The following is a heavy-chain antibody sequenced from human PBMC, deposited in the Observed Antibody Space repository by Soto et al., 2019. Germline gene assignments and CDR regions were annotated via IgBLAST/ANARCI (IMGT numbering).Heavy chain of an antibody. CDR1: GFTFSSYG. Sequence: GGSLRLSCAASGFTFSSYGMHWVRQAPGKGLEWVAVIWYDGSNKYYADSVKGRFTISRDNSKNTLYLQMNSLRAEDTAVYYCARDQEESGYYRYYYYYGMDVWGQGTTVTVSS. J-gene: IGHJ6*02. V-gene: IGHV3-33*01. CDR2: IWYDGSNK. CDR3: ARDQEESGYYRYYYYYGMDV. D-gene: IGHD3-3*01.